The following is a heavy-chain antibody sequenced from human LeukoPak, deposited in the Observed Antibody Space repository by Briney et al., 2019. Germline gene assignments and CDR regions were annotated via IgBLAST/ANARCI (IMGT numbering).Heavy chain of an antibody. CDR1: GGSINSDY. CDR2: IYHSGST. V-gene: IGHV4-59*01. Sequence: SETLSLTCSVSGGSINSDYWNWIRQPPGKGLEWIGYIYHSGSTNYNPSLKSRVTISIDKSKKQFSLKLISVTAADTAIYYCARVGGVLEWDLIIFDYWGQGTLVTVSS. J-gene: IGHJ4*02. CDR3: ARVGGVLEWDLIIFDY. D-gene: IGHD3-3*01.